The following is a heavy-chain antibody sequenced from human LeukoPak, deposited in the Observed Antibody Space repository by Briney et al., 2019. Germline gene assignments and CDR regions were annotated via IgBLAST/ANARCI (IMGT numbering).Heavy chain of an antibody. J-gene: IGHJ5*02. CDR1: GGSISSYY. Sequence: SETLSLTCTVSGGSISSYYWGWIRQPPGGDLEWIGSIYSSGNTYYTPSLESRVTISVDTSKHQLSLNLTSATAAATSVYYCARHSGLRSPFDPWGQGTLVTVSS. CDR3: ARHSGLRSPFDP. V-gene: IGHV4-39*01. D-gene: IGHD3-3*01. CDR2: IYSSGNT.